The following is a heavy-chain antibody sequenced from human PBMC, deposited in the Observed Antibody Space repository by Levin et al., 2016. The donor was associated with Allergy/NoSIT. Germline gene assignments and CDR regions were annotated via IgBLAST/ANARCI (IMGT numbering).Heavy chain of an antibody. CDR1: GFTFSSYS. CDR3: ARNSGYDPQEIDY. CDR2: ISSSSSTI. D-gene: IGHD5-12*01. Sequence: GGSLRLSCAASGFTFSSYSMNWVRQAPGKGLEWVSYISSSSSTIYYADSVKGRFTISRDNAKNSLYLQMNSLRAEDTAVYYCARNSGYDPQEIDYWGQGTLVTVSS. V-gene: IGHV3-48*01. J-gene: IGHJ4*02.